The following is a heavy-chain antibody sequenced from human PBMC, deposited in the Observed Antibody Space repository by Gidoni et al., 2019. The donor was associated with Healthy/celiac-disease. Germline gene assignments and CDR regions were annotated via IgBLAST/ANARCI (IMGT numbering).Heavy chain of an antibody. V-gene: IGHV4-59*01. Sequence: QVQLQESGPGLVKPSETLSLTCTVSGGSISSYYWSWIRQPPGKGLEWIGYIYYSGSTNYNPSLKSRVTISVDTSKNQFSLKLSSVTAADTAVYYCARDRLTPWYFDLWGRGTLVTVSS. CDR3: ARDRLTPWYFDL. J-gene: IGHJ2*01. CDR2: IYYSGST. CDR1: GGSISSYY. D-gene: IGHD2-15*01.